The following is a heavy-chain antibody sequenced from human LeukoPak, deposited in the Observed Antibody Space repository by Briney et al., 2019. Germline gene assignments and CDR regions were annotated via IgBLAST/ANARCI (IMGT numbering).Heavy chain of an antibody. CDR2: IYHSGST. V-gene: IGHV4-30-2*01. Sequence: SETLSLTCAVSGGSISSGGYSWSWIRQPPGKGLEWIGYIYHSGSTYYNPSLRSRITMSVDTSKNQFSLNLSSVTAADTAVYYCARGTGFEFRDYFGAFDMWGQGTMVTVSS. CDR1: GGSISSGGYS. D-gene: IGHD3-3*01. CDR3: ARGTGFEFRDYFGAFDM. J-gene: IGHJ3*02.